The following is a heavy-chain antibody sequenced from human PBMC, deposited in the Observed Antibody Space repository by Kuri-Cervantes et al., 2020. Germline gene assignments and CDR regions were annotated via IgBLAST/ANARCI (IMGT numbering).Heavy chain of an antibody. J-gene: IGHJ4*02. Sequence: GESLKISCAASGFTFSDYYMSWIRQAPGKGLEWVSYISSSGSTIYYADSVKGRFTISRDNAKNSLYLQMNSLRAEDTAVYYCARSPRYDSSCYRDYFDYWGQGTLVTVSS. D-gene: IGHD3-22*01. CDR3: ARSPRYDSSCYRDYFDY. CDR1: GFTFSDYY. CDR2: ISSSGSTI. V-gene: IGHV3-11*01.